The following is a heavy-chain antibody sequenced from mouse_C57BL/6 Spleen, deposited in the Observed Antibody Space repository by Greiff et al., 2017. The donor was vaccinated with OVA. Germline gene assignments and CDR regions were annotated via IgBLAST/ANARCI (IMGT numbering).Heavy chain of an antibody. J-gene: IGHJ2*01. CDR3: AREAGYFDY. CDR1: GFTFSDYY. CDR2: INYDGSST. Sequence: DVHLVESEGGLVQPGSSMKLSCTASGFTFSDYYMAWVRQVPEKGLEWVANINYDGSSTYYLDSLKSRFIISRDNAKNSLYLQMSSLKSEDTATYYCAREAGYFDYWGQGTTLTVSS. V-gene: IGHV5-16*01.